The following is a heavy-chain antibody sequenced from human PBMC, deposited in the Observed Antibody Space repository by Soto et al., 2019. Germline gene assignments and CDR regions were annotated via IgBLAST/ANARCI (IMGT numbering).Heavy chain of an antibody. CDR3: AKGSGYDFSGWFDP. D-gene: IGHD5-12*01. V-gene: IGHV3-30*18. Sequence: QVQLVESGGGVVQPGRSLRLSCAASGFTFSSYGMHWVRQAPGKGLEWVAVISYDGSNKYYADSVKGRFTISRDNSKKTLYLQMNSLTAEDTAVYYCAKGSGYDFSGWFDPWGQGTLVTVAS. J-gene: IGHJ5*02. CDR1: GFTFSSYG. CDR2: ISYDGSNK.